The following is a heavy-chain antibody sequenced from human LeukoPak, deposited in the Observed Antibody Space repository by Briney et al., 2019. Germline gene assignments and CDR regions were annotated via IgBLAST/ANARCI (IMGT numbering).Heavy chain of an antibody. CDR1: GFTFTSSA. CDR2: IVVVSGNT. CDR3: AGGSSTVTSEVSYYMDV. D-gene: IGHD4-17*01. Sequence: SVKVSCKASGFTFTSSAMQWVRQARGQRLEWIGWIVVVSGNTNYAQKFQERVTITRDMSTSTAYMELSSLRSEDTAVYYCAGGSSTVTSEVSYYMDVWGKGTTVTVTS. J-gene: IGHJ6*03. V-gene: IGHV1-58*02.